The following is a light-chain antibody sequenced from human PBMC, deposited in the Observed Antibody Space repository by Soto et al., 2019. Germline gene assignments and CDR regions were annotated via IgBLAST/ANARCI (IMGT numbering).Light chain of an antibody. V-gene: IGLV2-8*01. J-gene: IGLJ2*01. CDR2: EVS. CDR1: SSDVGGYNY. Sequence: QSALTQPPSASGSPGQSVTISCTGTSSDVGGYNYVSWYQQHPGKAPKLMIYEVSKRPSGVPDRCSCSKSCNTASLTVSVLQAEDEADYYSSSYAGSNNVVFGGGTKLTVL. CDR3: SSYAGSNNVV.